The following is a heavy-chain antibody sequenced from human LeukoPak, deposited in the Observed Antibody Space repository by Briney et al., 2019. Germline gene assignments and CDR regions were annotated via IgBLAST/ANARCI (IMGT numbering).Heavy chain of an antibody. V-gene: IGHV4-39*01. J-gene: IGHJ6*03. CDR2: IHYGGYT. CDR1: GGSLSSGHYY. D-gene: IGHD6-19*01. Sequence: SETLSLTCTVSGGSLSSGHYYCAWIRQPPEKGLEWIGSIHYGGYTFYNPSLKSRVTMSVDTSKNQFSLKLSSVTASDTAVYYCARKRVGGPPYYKYYYMDVWGKGTTVTVSS. CDR3: ARKRVGGPPYYKYYYMDV.